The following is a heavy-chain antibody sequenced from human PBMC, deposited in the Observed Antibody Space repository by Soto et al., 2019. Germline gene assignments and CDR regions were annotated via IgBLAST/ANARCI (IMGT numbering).Heavy chain of an antibody. CDR2: IVPLFGTT. CDR3: ARVAANYYESRGLFKPYWYLDI. V-gene: IGHV1-69*06. J-gene: IGHJ2*01. CDR1: GGTFGTSG. Sequence: QLQLVQSGAELKEPGSSVKVSCKASGGTFGTSGVSWVRQVPGRGLEWMGRIVPLFGTTDYVQKFQGRVTMTADTSTGTAYMELDSLTSDDTAFYYCARVAANYYESRGLFKPYWYLDIWGPGTLVTVS. D-gene: IGHD3-22*01.